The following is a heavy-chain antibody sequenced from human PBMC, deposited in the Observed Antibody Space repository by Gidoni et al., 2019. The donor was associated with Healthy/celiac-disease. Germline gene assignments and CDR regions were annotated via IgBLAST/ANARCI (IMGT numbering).Heavy chain of an antibody. CDR1: GYTFTSYY. D-gene: IGHD6-13*01. V-gene: IGHV1-46*03. CDR2: INPSGGST. CDR3: ARESGIAAAGSGSTEHYYYYYGMDV. J-gene: IGHJ6*02. Sequence: KASGYTFTSYYMPWVRQAPGQGLEWMGIINPSGGSTSYAQKFQGRVTMTRETSTSTVYMELSSLRSEDTAVYYCARESGIAAAGSGSTEHYYYYYGMDVWGQGTTVTVSS.